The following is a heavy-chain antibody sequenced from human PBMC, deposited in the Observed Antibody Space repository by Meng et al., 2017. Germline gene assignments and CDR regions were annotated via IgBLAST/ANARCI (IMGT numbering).Heavy chain of an antibody. Sequence: LQKWSPDPVKPSGTLSLTCAVSGGSISRSNWGSWVRQPPGKGLEWIGEIYHSGSTNYNPSLKSRVTISVDKSKNQFSLKLSSVTAADTAVYYCARDRGAVAGTNFDYWGQGTLVTVSS. CDR1: GGSISRSNW. CDR2: IYHSGST. CDR3: ARDRGAVAGTNFDY. V-gene: IGHV4-4*02. J-gene: IGHJ4*02. D-gene: IGHD6-19*01.